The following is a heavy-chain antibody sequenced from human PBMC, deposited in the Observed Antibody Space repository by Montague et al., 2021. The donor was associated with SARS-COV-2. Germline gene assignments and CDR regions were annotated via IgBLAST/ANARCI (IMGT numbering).Heavy chain of an antibody. D-gene: IGHD3-22*01. CDR1: DGSFSDYS. J-gene: IGHJ4*02. CDR2: INHRGST. V-gene: IGHV4-34*01. Sequence: SETLSLTCAVYDGSFSDYSWTWIRQPPGKGLEWIGEINHRGSTNYNPSLKSRVTISVDTSKNQFSLKMTSVTAADTAVYYCARGRQHINMVVVVVTGGEYYFDXGGKGTLVAVSS. CDR3: ARGRQHINMVVVVVTGGEYYFDX.